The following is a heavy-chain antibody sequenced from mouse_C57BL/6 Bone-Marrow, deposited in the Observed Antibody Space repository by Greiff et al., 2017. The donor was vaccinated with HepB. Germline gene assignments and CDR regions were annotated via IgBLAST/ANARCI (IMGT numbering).Heavy chain of an antibody. Sequence: EVQLQESGPGLVKPSQSLSLTCSVTGYSITSGYYWNWIRQFPGNKLEWMGYISYDGSNNYNPSLKNRISITRDTSKNQFFLKLNSVTTEDTATYYCARYWDYFDYWGKGTTLTVSS. CDR3: ARYWDYFDY. D-gene: IGHD4-1*01. CDR2: ISYDGSN. V-gene: IGHV3-6*01. J-gene: IGHJ2*01. CDR1: GYSITSGYY.